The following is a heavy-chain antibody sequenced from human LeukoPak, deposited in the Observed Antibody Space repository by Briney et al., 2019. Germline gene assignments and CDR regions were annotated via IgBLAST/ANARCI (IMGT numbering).Heavy chain of an antibody. Sequence: SETLSLTCTVSGGSISSSSYYWGWIRQPPGKGLEWIGSIYYSGSTYYNPSLKSRVTISVDTSKNQFSLKLSSVTAADTAVYYCARAVYYGSGGYYHYYMDVWGKGTTVTVSS. J-gene: IGHJ6*03. CDR3: ARAVYYGSGGYYHYYMDV. CDR2: IYYSGST. V-gene: IGHV4-39*07. CDR1: GGSISSSSYY. D-gene: IGHD3-10*01.